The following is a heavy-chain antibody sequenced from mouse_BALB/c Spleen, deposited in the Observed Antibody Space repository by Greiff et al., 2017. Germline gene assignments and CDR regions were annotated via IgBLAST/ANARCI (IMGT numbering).Heavy chain of an antibody. CDR3: ARVGNFVDNYAMGY. D-gene: IGHD2-1*01. V-gene: IGHV5-6-3*01. Sequence: EVMLEEPGGGLVQPGGSLKLSCAASGFTFSSYGMSWVRQTPDKRLELVATINSNGGSTYYPDSVKGRFTITRDNAKNTLYLQMSSLKSEDTAMYYCARVGNFVDNYAMGYWGQGTSVTVSS. CDR2: INSNGGST. J-gene: IGHJ4*01. CDR1: GFTFSSYG.